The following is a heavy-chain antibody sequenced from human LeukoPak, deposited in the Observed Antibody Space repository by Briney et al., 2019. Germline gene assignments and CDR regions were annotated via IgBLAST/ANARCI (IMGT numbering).Heavy chain of an antibody. V-gene: IGHV1-3*01. CDR3: ARDRVVGWHEDFDY. CDR2: INAGNGNT. CDR1: GYTFTSYA. Sequence: ASVKVSCKASGYTFTSYATHWVRQAPGQRLEWMGWINAGNGNTKYSQKFQGRVTITRDTSASTAYMELSSLRSEDTAVYYCARDRVVGWHEDFDYWGQGTLVTVSS. D-gene: IGHD1-26*01. J-gene: IGHJ4*02.